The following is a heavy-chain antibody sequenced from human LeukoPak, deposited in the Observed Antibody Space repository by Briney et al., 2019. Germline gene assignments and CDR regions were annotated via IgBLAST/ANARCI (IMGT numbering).Heavy chain of an antibody. CDR1: GVTVSNNY. D-gene: IGHD3-16*01. Sequence: PGGSLRLSCAAFGVTVSNNYMNWVRQAPGRGLEWVAIIYPDGSTYYPDSLKDRFSISRDTSKNTLYLQMDSLTVEDTALYYCARAVVLGAPDTDYFDYWGQGTLVTVAS. J-gene: IGHJ4*02. V-gene: IGHV3-66*01. CDR2: IYPDGST. CDR3: ARAVVLGAPDTDYFDY.